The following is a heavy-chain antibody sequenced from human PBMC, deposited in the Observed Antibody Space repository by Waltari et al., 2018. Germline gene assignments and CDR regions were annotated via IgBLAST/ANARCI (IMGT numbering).Heavy chain of an antibody. Sequence: QVQLVQSGAEVKKPGASVKVSCKASGYTFTSYGISWVRQAPGQGLEWMGWISAYNGNTNYAQKLQGRVTMTTDTSTSTAYMELRSLRSDDTAVYYCARDLAIDFYYYYGMDVWGQGTTVTVSS. CDR2: ISAYNGNT. D-gene: IGHD3-3*01. V-gene: IGHV1-18*01. J-gene: IGHJ6*02. CDR1: GYTFTSYG. CDR3: ARDLAIDFYYYYGMDV.